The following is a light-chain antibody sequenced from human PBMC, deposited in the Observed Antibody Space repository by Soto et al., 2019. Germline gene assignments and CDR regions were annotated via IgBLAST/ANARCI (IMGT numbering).Light chain of an antibody. CDR1: QSISSY. J-gene: IGKJ2*01. Sequence: DIQMTQSPSSLSASVGDRVTITCRASQSISSYLNWYQQKPGKAPKLLIYAASSLQSGVPSRFSGSGSGTDFALTISSLQPGDFATYYCQQSYSTPYTFGQGTKLEIK. V-gene: IGKV1-39*01. CDR3: QQSYSTPYT. CDR2: AAS.